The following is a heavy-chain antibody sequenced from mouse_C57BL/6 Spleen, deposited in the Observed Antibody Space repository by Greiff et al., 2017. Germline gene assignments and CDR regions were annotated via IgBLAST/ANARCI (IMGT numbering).Heavy chain of an antibody. CDR3: ARDQGYYYFDY. CDR1: GYSITSGYY. CDR2: ISYDGSN. Sequence: EVQLQQSGPGLVKPSQSLSLTCSVTGYSITSGYYWNWIRQFPGNKLEWIGYISYDGSNNYNPSLKNRISITRDTSKNQFFLKLNSVTTEDTATYYCARDQGYYYFDYWGQGTTLTVSS. D-gene: IGHD2-14*01. V-gene: IGHV3-6*01. J-gene: IGHJ2*01.